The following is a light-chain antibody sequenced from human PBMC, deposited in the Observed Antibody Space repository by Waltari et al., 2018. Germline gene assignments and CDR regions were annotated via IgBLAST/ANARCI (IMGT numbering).Light chain of an antibody. CDR1: QSVSRT. V-gene: IGKV3-20*01. CDR2: GAS. CDR3: QHYRSLPVT. Sequence: EIVLTQSPGTLSLSPGERVTLSCRASQSVSRTLAWYQQKPGQAPRLLIYGASIRATVIPDRFSGSGSGTDFSLTISRLEPEDFAVYYCQHYRSLPVTFGQGTKVEIK. J-gene: IGKJ1*01.